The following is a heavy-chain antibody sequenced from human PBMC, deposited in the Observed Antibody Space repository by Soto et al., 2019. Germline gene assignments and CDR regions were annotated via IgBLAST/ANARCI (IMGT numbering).Heavy chain of an antibody. Sequence: SGPTLVNPTQTVTLTCTFSGFSLTSSGVSVGWIRQPPGKALEWLAFIYWNGDTRYRPSLQSRLTITKDNSKKQVVLTMTNMDPLDTATYYCAHRVGSRGPFDYWGHGILVTVSS. CDR2: IYWNGDT. V-gene: IGHV2-5*01. D-gene: IGHD3-10*01. CDR3: AHRVGSRGPFDY. J-gene: IGHJ4*01. CDR1: GFSLTSSGVS.